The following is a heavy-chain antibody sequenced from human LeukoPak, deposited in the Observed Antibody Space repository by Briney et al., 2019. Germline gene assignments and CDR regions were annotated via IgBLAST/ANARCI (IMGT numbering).Heavy chain of an antibody. CDR2: ITYDGYYK. CDR1: GFTFTSYG. J-gene: IGHJ4*02. Sequence: GTSLRPSCAASGFTFTSYGMHWVRQAPGKGLEWVALITYDGYYKYYSDSVKGRFTISSDTSKNTLYLQMNSLRAEDTAVYYCARGDGFNFFDYWGQGTLVTVSS. V-gene: IGHV3-30*03. CDR3: ARGDGFNFFDY. D-gene: IGHD5-24*01.